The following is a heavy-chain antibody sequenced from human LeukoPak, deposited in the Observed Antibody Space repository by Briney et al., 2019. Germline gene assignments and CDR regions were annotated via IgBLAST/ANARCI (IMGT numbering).Heavy chain of an antibody. CDR1: GYTFTSYW. CDR2: IYPADSDT. V-gene: IGHV5-51*01. CDR3: VMVGVSGWSSMDV. Sequence: GESLKISCEGSGYTFTSYWIGWVRQMPGKGLEWMGIIYPADSDTRYSPSFQGQVTISADKSISTAYLQWSSLKASDTAMYYCVMVGVSGWSSMDVWGQGTTVTVSS. J-gene: IGHJ6*02. D-gene: IGHD1-26*01.